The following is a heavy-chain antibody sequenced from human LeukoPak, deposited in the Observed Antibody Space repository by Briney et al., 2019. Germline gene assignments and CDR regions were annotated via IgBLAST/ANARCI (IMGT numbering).Heavy chain of an antibody. V-gene: IGHV3-30*18. D-gene: IGHD1-26*01. CDR3: AEDRSIVGAKAFDY. Sequence: GGSLRLSCAASGFTFSSYGMHWVRQAPGKGLEWVAVISYDGSNKYYADSVKGRFTISRDNSKNTLYLQMNSLRAEDTAVYYCAEDRSIVGAKAFDYWGQGTLVTVSS. CDR2: ISYDGSNK. CDR1: GFTFSSYG. J-gene: IGHJ4*02.